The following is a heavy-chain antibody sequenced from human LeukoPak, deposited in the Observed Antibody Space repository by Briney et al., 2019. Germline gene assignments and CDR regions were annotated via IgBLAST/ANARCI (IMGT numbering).Heavy chain of an antibody. CDR3: ARTHFDWLLYQPDAFDI. V-gene: IGHV4-39*07. J-gene: IGHJ3*02. CDR1: GGSISSSSYY. CDR2: IYYSGST. Sequence: PSETLSLTCTVSGGSISSSSYYWGWIRQPPGTGLEWIGSIYYSGSTYYNPSLKSRVTISVDTSKNQFSLKLSAVTAADTAVYYCARTHFDWLLYQPDAFDIWGQGTMVTVSS. D-gene: IGHD3-9*01.